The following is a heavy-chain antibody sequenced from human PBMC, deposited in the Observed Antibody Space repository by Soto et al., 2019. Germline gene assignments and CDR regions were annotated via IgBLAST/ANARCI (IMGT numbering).Heavy chain of an antibody. CDR3: ARSLRLVLIDY. V-gene: IGHV4-59*08. J-gene: IGHJ4*02. CDR1: GGSISSYY. D-gene: IGHD6-19*01. Sequence: PSETLSLTCTVSGGSISSYYWSWIRQPPGKGLEWIGYIYYSGSTNYNPSLKSRVTISVDTSKNQFSLKLSSVTAADTAVYYCARSLRLVLIDYWGQGTLVTVS. CDR2: IYYSGST.